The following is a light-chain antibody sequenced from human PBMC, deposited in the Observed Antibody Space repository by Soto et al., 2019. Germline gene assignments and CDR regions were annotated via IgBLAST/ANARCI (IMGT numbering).Light chain of an antibody. CDR1: QSVNSD. V-gene: IGKV3-15*01. CDR2: GAS. J-gene: IGKJ4*01. CDR3: QQYNNWPLT. Sequence: EIVMTQSPATLSVSPGERATLSCRASQSVNSDLAWYRQKPGQAPRLLIYGASTRATGIPARFSGSGSGTEFTLTISSLQSEDFAVYYCQQYNNWPLTFGGGTKGEIK.